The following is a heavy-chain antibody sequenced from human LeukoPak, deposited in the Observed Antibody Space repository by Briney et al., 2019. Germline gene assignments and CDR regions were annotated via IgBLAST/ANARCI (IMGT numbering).Heavy chain of an antibody. V-gene: IGHV4-31*03. CDR2: IYYSGST. D-gene: IGHD4-23*01. CDR3: ARGYGGNSPFDY. CDR1: GGSISSGGYY. J-gene: IGHJ4*02. Sequence: PSETLSLTCTVSGGSISSGGYYWSWIRQHPGKGLEWIGYIYYSGSTYYNPPLKSRVTISVDTSKNQFSLKLSSVTAADTAVYYCARGYGGNSPFDYWGQGTLVTVSS.